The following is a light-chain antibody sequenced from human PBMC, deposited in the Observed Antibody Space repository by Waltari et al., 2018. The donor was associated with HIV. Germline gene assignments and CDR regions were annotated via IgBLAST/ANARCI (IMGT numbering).Light chain of an antibody. V-gene: IGLV1-51*01. CDR2: DNT. J-gene: IGLJ1*01. CDR3: GALDTSLSAVV. CDR1: SSNIGNNQ. Sequence: QSVLTQPPSVSAAPGHKVTISCSGSSSNIGNNQVSWYQQLPGTAPKLLIHDNTKRLSGMPDRFSASKSGTYATLGIAGLQTGDEDEYYCGALDTSLSAVVFGTGTKVTVL.